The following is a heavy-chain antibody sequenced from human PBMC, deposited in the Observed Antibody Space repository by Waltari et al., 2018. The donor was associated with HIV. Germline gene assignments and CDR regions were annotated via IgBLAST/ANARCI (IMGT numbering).Heavy chain of an antibody. CDR3: AGRGIAAAGTVGI. V-gene: IGHV4-38-2*01. J-gene: IGHJ3*02. D-gene: IGHD6-13*01. CDR1: GYSISSGYY. CDR2: IYHSGST. Sequence: QVQLQESGPGLVKPSETLSLTCAVSGYSISSGYYWGWIRQPPGKGLEWIGSIYHSGSTYSHRSPKSRVTISVDTSKNQFSLKLSSVTAADTAVYYCAGRGIAAAGTVGIWGQGTMVTVSS.